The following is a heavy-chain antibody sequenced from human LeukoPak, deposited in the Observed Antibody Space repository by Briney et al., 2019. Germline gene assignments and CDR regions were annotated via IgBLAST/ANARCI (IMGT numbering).Heavy chain of an antibody. D-gene: IGHD1-26*01. CDR2: ISYSGST. J-gene: IGHJ5*02. Sequence: SETLSLTCTVSGGSISSSTYYWGWIRQPPGKGLDWIGSISYSGSTYYNPSLKSRVTISVDTSKNQFSLKLISVTAADTAVYYCARGQGATVPQVGKNWFDPWGQGTRVIVSS. V-gene: IGHV4-39*01. CDR1: GGSISSSTYY. CDR3: ARGQGATVPQVGKNWFDP.